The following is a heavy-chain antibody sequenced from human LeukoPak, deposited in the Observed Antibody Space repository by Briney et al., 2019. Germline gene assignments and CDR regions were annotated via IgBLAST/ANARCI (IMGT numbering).Heavy chain of an antibody. CDR3: ARDVSGGPHFTDYYYYGMDV. CDR2: IIPILGIA. D-gene: IGHD3-3*02. CDR1: GYTFSAYD. J-gene: IGHJ6*02. Sequence: ASVKVSCKASGYTFSAYDINWVRQGAGQGLEWMGRIIPILGIANYAQKFQGRVTITAGKSTSTAYMELSSLRSEDTAAYYCARDVSGGPHFTDYYYYGMDVWGQGTTVTVSS. V-gene: IGHV1-69*04.